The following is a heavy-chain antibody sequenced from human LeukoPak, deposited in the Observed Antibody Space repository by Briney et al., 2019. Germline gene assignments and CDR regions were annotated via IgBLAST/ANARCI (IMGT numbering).Heavy chain of an antibody. CDR3: AKDRVLLWFGELTWFDP. J-gene: IGHJ5*02. V-gene: IGHV3-23*01. CDR1: GFPFSDYV. D-gene: IGHD3-10*01. Sequence: GGSLRLSCAASGFPFSDYVMHWVRQAPGKGLEWVSAISGSGGSTYYADSVKGRFTISRDNSKNTLYLQMNSLRAEDTAVYYCAKDRVLLWFGELTWFDPWGQGTLVTVSS. CDR2: ISGSGGST.